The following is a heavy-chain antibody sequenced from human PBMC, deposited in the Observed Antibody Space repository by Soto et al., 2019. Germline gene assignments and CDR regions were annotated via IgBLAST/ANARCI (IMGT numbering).Heavy chain of an antibody. D-gene: IGHD2-8*01. CDR3: AKDEGYCTNGVCPFDY. CDR1: GFPFSRDG. V-gene: IGHV3-30*18. CDR2: ISYDGSNK. J-gene: IGHJ4*02. Sequence: GGSLRLSCSSSGFPFSRDGMQWVRQSPGKGLEWVAVISYDGSNKYYADSVKGRFTISRDNSKNTLYLQMNSLRAEDTAVCYCAKDEGYCTNGVCPFDYWGQGTLVTVSS.